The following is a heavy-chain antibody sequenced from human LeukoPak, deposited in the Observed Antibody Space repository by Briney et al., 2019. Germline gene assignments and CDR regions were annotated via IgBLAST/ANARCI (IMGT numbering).Heavy chain of an antibody. D-gene: IGHD1-1*01. V-gene: IGHV1-18*04. J-gene: IGHJ6*04. CDR2: ISAYNGNT. Sequence: ASVKVSCKASGYTFTSYGISWVRQAPGQGLEWMGWISAYNGNTNYAQKLQGRVTMTTDTSTSTAYMELRSLRSDDTAVYYCARVNWNDYGHYYGMDVWGKGTTVTVSS. CDR3: ARVNWNDYGHYYGMDV. CDR1: GYTFTSYG.